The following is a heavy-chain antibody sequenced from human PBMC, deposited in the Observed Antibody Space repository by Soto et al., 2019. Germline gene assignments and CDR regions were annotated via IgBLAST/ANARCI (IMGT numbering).Heavy chain of an antibody. CDR2: ISYDGSNK. V-gene: IGHV3-30*18. CDR3: AKDKRGGMAIPYYFDY. CDR1: GFTFSSYG. J-gene: IGHJ4*02. D-gene: IGHD3-16*01. Sequence: GGSLRLSCAASGFTFSSYGMHWVRQAPGKGLEWVAVISYDGSNKYYADSVKGRFTISRDNSKNTLYLQMNSLRAEDTAVYYCAKDKRGGMAIPYYFDYWGQGTLGTVSS.